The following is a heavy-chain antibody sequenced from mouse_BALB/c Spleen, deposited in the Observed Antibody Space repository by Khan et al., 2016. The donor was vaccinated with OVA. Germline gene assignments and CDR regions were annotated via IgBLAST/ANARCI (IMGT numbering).Heavy chain of an antibody. CDR3: ARNSYMYGFTY. Sequence: QVQLKEAGPGLVQPSQSLSITCTVSGFSLTTYGIHWVRQSPGKGLEWLGLIWSGGNTDYNAAFISRLSISKDNSKCHVFFKMNSLQADDTSKNYCARNSYMYGFTYWGQGTLVTVSA. CDR1: GFSLTTYG. J-gene: IGHJ3*01. D-gene: IGHD2-14*01. V-gene: IGHV2-4-1*01. CDR2: IWSGGNT.